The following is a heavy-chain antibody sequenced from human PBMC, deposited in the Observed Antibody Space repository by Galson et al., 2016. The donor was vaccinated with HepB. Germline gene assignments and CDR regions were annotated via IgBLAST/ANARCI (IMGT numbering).Heavy chain of an antibody. CDR3: ASGDSGSWKFSYYYYSIMDV. CDR1: GFTFSKYA. D-gene: IGHD6-13*01. Sequence: SLRLSCAASGFTFSKYAMYWVRQAPGKGPEWVAVISYDGYNRDYADSVKGRFTISRDNSKNTLYLQMNSLRTEDTALYYCASGDSGSWKFSYYYYSIMDVWGQGTTVTVSS. CDR2: ISYDGYNR. V-gene: IGHV3-30-3*01. J-gene: IGHJ6*02.